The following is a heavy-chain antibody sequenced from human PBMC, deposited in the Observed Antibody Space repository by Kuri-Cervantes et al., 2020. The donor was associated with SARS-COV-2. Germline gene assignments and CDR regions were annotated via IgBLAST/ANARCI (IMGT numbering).Heavy chain of an antibody. CDR2: IYYSGSV. D-gene: IGHD2-2*01. Sequence: GSLRLSCSVSGDSISPYYWTWIRQPPGKGLEWIGHIYYSGSVNYNPSLMSRLTISVDKSKNQVSLKLTSVTAADTAVYYWARSAAAFYGIDVWGQGTTVTVSS. CDR1: GDSISPYY. CDR3: ARSAAAFYGIDV. J-gene: IGHJ6*02. V-gene: IGHV4-59*01.